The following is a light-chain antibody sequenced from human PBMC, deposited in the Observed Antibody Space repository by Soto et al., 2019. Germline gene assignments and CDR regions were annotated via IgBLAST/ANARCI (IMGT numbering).Light chain of an antibody. CDR1: SSDVGGYNS. CDR2: EVI. CDR3: TSYTASNNYV. Sequence: QSALTQPPSASGSPGQSVTISCTGTSSDVGGYNSVSWYQQHPGKAPKLMIYEVIKRPSGVPDRFSGSKSGNTASLTVSGLQAEDEADYYCTSYTASNNYVFGTGTKVTV. J-gene: IGLJ1*01. V-gene: IGLV2-8*01.